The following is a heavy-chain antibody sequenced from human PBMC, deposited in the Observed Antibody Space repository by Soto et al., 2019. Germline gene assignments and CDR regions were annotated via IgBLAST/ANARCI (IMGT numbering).Heavy chain of an antibody. Sequence: QVQLVQSGAEVKKPGSSVKVSCKASGGTFSSYAISWVRQAPGQGLEWMGGIIPIFGTANYGKKFKGRVMITADESTSTAYMELSSLRSEDTAVYYCARRKAEVATFDDYYYYGMDVWGQGTTVTVSS. CDR3: ARRKAEVATFDDYYYYGMDV. V-gene: IGHV1-69*12. J-gene: IGHJ6*02. D-gene: IGHD5-12*01. CDR1: GGTFSSYA. CDR2: IIPIFGTA.